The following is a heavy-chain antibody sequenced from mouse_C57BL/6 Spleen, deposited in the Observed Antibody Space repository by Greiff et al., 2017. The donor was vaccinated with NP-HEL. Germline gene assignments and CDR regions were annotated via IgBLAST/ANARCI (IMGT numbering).Heavy chain of an antibody. CDR1: GYSITSGYY. CDR2: ISYDGSN. CDR3: ARGGSNWVFDY. V-gene: IGHV3-6*01. J-gene: IGHJ2*01. Sequence: EVKLQESGPGLVKPSQSLSLTCSVTGYSITSGYYWNWIRQFPGNKLEWMGYISYDGSNNYNPSLKNRISITRDTSKNQFFLKLNSVTTEDTATYYCARGGSNWVFDYWGQGTTLTVSS. D-gene: IGHD2-5*01.